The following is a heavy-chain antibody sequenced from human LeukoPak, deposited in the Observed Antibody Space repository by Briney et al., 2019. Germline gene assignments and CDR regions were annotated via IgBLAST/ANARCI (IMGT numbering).Heavy chain of an antibody. CDR1: GYTFTSYD. V-gene: IGHV1-8*01. CDR2: MNPNSGNT. CDR3: ATTGEMNYYDSSGYYYVSDY. Sequence: VASVKVSCKASGYTFTSYDINWVRQATGQGLEWMGWMNPNSGNTGYAQKFQGRVTMTRNTSISTAYMELSSLRSEDTAVYYCATTGEMNYYDSSGYYYVSDYWGQGTLVTVSS. J-gene: IGHJ4*02. D-gene: IGHD3-22*01.